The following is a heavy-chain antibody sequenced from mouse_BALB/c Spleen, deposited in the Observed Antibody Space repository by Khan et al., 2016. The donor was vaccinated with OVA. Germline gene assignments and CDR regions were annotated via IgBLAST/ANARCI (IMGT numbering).Heavy chain of an antibody. J-gene: IGHJ4*01. D-gene: IGHD2-14*01. Sequence: VQLQESGPGLVAPSQSLSITCTVSGFSLSRYNIHWVRQPPGKGLEWLGMIWGGGVTDYNSTLKSRLSISKDNSKNQVFLKMNSLQTDDTAMYFCARAYYRYDGYYAMDYWGQGTSVTVSS. CDR1: GFSLSRYN. V-gene: IGHV2-6-4*01. CDR3: ARAYYRYDGYYAMDY. CDR2: IWGGGVT.